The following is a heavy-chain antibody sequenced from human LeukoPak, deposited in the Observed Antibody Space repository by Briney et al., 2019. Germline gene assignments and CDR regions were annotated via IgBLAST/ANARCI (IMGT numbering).Heavy chain of an antibody. J-gene: IGHJ4*02. D-gene: IGHD3-10*01. V-gene: IGHV1-69*01. CDR3: ARVHGSGQIDY. CDR1: GGTFSSYA. Sequence: ASVKVSCKASGGTFSSYAISWVRQAPGQGLEWMGGIIPIFGTGNYAQKFQGRVTITADESTSTAYMELSSLRSEDTAVYYCARVHGSGQIDYWGQGTLVTVSS. CDR2: IIPIFGTG.